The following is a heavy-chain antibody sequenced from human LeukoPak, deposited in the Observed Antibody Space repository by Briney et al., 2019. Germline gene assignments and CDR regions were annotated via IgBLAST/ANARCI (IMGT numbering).Heavy chain of an antibody. Sequence: PSETLSLTCTVSGGSISSYYWSWIRQPPGKGLEWIGYIYYSGSTNYNPSHKSRVTISVDTSKNQFSLKLSSVTAADTALYYCARGVEYSSSSGLGYWGQRTLVTVSS. CDR2: IYYSGST. V-gene: IGHV4-59*01. J-gene: IGHJ4*02. D-gene: IGHD6-6*01. CDR3: ARGVEYSSSSGLGY. CDR1: GGSISSYY.